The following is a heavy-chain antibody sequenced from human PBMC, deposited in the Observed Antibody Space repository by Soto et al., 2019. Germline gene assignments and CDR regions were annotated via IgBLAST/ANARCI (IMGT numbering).Heavy chain of an antibody. CDR1: GGTFSSYT. V-gene: IGHV1-69*02. CDR2: IIPILGIA. D-gene: IGHD5-12*01. J-gene: IGHJ5*02. Sequence: SVKVSCKASGGTFSSYTISWVRQAPGQGLEWMGRIIPILGIANYAQKFQGRVTITADKSTSTAYMELSSLRSEDTAVYYCARGEYSGPSAHNWFDPWGQGTLVTVSS. CDR3: ARGEYSGPSAHNWFDP.